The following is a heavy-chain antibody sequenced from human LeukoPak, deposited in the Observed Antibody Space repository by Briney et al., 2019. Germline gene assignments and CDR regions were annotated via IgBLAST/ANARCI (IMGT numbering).Heavy chain of an antibody. J-gene: IGHJ6*02. V-gene: IGHV3-49*04. D-gene: IGHD3-16*01. CDR3: TRDEFGAAPHLYGMDV. CDR1: GFTFGDYA. CDR2: IRSKAYGGTT. Sequence: PARSLRLSCTASGFTFGDYAMSWVRQAPGKGLEWVGFIRSKAYGGTTEYAASVKGRFTISRDDSKGIAYLQMNSLKTEDTAVYYCTRDEFGAAPHLYGMDVWGQGTTVTVSS.